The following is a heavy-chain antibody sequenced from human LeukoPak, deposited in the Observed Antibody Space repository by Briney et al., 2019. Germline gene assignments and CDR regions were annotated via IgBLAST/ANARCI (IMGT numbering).Heavy chain of an antibody. V-gene: IGHV3-9*01. CDR1: GFTFHDYA. CDR3: AKDSGYSYGTTFYYYYGMDV. J-gene: IGHJ6*02. D-gene: IGHD5-18*01. CDR2: ISWNSGSI. Sequence: GGSLRLSCAASGFTFHDYAMHWVRQAPGEGLEWVSGISWNSGSIGYADSVKGRFTISRDNAKNSLYLQMNSLRAEDTALYYCAKDSGYSYGTTFYYYYGMDVWGQGTTVTVSS.